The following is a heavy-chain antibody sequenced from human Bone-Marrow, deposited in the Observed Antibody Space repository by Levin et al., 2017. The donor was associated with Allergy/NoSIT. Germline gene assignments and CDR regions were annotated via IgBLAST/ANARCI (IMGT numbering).Heavy chain of an antibody. CDR1: GFTFSNSW. J-gene: IGHJ5*02. CDR2: IKEDGSEK. Sequence: ASVKVSCAASGFTFSNSWMSWVRQTPGKGLEWVANIKEDGSEKYYVDSVKGRFTIPRDNAKNSLYVQMNSLRAEDTAVYYCARDQFRRATIGARWFDPWGQGTLVIVSS. V-gene: IGHV3-7*01. D-gene: IGHD5-24*01. CDR3: ARDQFRRATIGARWFDP.